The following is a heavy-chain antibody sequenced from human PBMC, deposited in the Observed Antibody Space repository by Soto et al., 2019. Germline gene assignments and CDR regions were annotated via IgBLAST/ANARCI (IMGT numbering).Heavy chain of an antibody. CDR3: AGDGDYYDSSGYYWRYFDY. Sequence: PSESVSLTCAVSGGSISDSNDHWGSIRQSPGQGLEWIGSFHNSGSIHYNPPFKSRATISVDTSKNQFSLKLNSVIAADTAVYYCAGDGDYYDSSGYYWRYFDYWGQGTLVTVSS. CDR1: GGSISDSNDH. J-gene: IGHJ4*02. CDR2: FHNSGSI. D-gene: IGHD3-22*01. V-gene: IGHV4-39*02.